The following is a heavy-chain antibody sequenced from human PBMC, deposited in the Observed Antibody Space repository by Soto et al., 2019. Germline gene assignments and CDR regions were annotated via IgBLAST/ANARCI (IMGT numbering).Heavy chain of an antibody. Sequence: TLSLTCAVSGGSISRGGYSWGWIRHPPGKGLEWIGYIYHSGSTYYNPSLKSRVTISVDRSKNQFSLKLSSVTAADTAVYYCARVVRVAAAGTWWFDPWGQGTLVTV. CDR3: ARVVRVAAAGTWWFDP. CDR2: IYHSGST. D-gene: IGHD6-13*01. V-gene: IGHV4-30-2*01. J-gene: IGHJ5*02. CDR1: GGSISRGGYS.